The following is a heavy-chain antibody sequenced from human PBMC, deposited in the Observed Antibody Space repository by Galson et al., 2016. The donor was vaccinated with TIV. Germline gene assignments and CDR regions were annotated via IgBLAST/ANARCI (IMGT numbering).Heavy chain of an antibody. CDR2: IKEDGSEK. D-gene: IGHD2-15*01. V-gene: IGHV3-7*01. CDR1: GFTFSNYW. Sequence: SLRLSCAASGFTFSNYWMSWVRQAPGKGLEWVANIKEDGSEKYAVDSAQGRFTISRDNAKNTLYLQMNNLRVDDTAVYYCARDKARCSGDSCYLGSSFDYWGRGILVTVSS. J-gene: IGHJ4*02. CDR3: ARDKARCSGDSCYLGSSFDY.